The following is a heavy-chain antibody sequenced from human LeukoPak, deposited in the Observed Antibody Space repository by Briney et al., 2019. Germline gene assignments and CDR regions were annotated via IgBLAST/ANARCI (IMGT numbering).Heavy chain of an antibody. CDR2: ISSSSSYI. J-gene: IGHJ4*02. CDR1: GFTFSSYS. V-gene: IGHV3-21*04. Sequence: GGSLRLSCAASGFTFSSYSMNWVRQAPGKGLEWVSSISSSSSYIYYADSVKGRFTISRANAKNSLYLQMNSLRAEDTAIYYCAKDITGYNRPLDHWGQGTLVTVSS. CDR3: AKDITGYNRPLDH. D-gene: IGHD1-14*01.